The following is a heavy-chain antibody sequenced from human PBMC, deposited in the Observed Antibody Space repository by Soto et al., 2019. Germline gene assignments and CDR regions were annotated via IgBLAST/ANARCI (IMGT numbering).Heavy chain of an antibody. J-gene: IGHJ4*02. V-gene: IGHV4-34*01. D-gene: IGHD5-18*01. CDR3: ARSLSYVDTAMAGD. Sequence: QVQLQQWGAGLLKPSETLSLTCAVYGGPFSGHYWSWIRQPPGKGLEWIGEINHSGSTNYNPSLKSRVTISVDTSKNQFSLKLSSVTAADTAVDYCARSLSYVDTAMAGDWGQGTLVTVSS. CDR1: GGPFSGHY. CDR2: INHSGST.